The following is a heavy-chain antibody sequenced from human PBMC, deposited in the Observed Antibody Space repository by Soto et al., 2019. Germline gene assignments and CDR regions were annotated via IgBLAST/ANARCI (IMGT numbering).Heavy chain of an antibody. V-gene: IGHV3-23*01. CDR3: AKHDFWTLYNTGLDS. D-gene: IGHD3-3*01. CDR1: GFTFTSYA. CDR2: ISGSGGDT. Sequence: EVHLLESGGGLVQPGGSLRLSCSASGFTFTSYAMSWVRQAPGKGLQWVSGISGSGGDTKSADSVKGRFTISRDNFKNILYLQMNSLRAEDTAVYYCAKHDFWTLYNTGLDSWGQGTLVTVSS. J-gene: IGHJ4*02.